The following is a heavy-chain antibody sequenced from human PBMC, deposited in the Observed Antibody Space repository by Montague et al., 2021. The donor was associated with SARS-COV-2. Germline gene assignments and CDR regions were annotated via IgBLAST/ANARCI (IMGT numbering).Heavy chain of an antibody. CDR2: INHSGST. CDR1: GGSFSGYY. D-gene: IGHD1-26*01. V-gene: IGHV4-34*01. CDR3: AREGVGATTNDAFDI. Sequence: SETLSLTCAVYGGSFSGYYWSWIRQPPGKGLEWIGEINHSGSTNYNPSLKSRVTISVDTSKNQFSLKLSSVTAADTAVYYCAREGVGATTNDAFDIRGQGTMVTVSS. J-gene: IGHJ3*02.